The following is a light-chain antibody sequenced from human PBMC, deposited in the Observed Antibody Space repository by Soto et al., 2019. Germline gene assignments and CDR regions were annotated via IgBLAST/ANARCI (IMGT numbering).Light chain of an antibody. J-gene: IGLJ1*01. Sequence: QSVLTQPPSVSGAPGQRVTISCSGSSSNIGLGYDVHWYQQLPGRAPKLLIFANSIRPAGIPDRFSGSKSGTSASLAITGLQAEDEADYYCQSYDNSPSTYVFGTGTKVTVL. CDR3: QSYDNSPSTYV. V-gene: IGLV1-40*01. CDR1: SSNIGLGYD. CDR2: ANS.